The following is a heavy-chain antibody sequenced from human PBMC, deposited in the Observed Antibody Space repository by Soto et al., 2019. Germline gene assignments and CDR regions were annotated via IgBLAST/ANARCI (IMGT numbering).Heavy chain of an antibody. CDR1: GDSITSTSW. Sequence: QVQLQESGPGLVKPSGTLSLTCAVSGDSITSTSWWIWVRQPPGKGLEWIGEIYHSGSTNYNPSLKSRVTMSADSSKNQFSLKLTSVTAADTAVYYCARRSSSDIDYWCQGTLVTVSS. CDR2: IYHSGST. J-gene: IGHJ4*02. CDR3: ARRSSSDIDY. D-gene: IGHD6-6*01. V-gene: IGHV4-4*02.